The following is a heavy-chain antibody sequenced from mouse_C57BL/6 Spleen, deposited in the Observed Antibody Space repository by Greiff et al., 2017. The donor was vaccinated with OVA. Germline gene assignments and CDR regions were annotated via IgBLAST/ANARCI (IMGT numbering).Heavy chain of an antibody. Sequence: EVKLQQSGPELVKPGASVKISCKASGYTFTDYYMNWVKQSHGKSLEWIGDINPNNGGTSYNQKFKGKATLTVDKSSSTAYMELRSLTSEDSAVYYCARSSYYGSSLDYWGQGTTLTVSS. CDR3: ARSSYYGSSLDY. D-gene: IGHD1-1*01. V-gene: IGHV1-26*01. CDR2: INPNNGGT. CDR1: GYTFTDYY. J-gene: IGHJ2*01.